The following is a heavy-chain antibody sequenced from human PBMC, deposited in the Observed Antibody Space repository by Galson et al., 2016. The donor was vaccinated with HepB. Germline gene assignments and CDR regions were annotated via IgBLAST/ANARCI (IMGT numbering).Heavy chain of an antibody. CDR3: ARGYSSGWPNWLDP. CDR2: ISYDGSNE. CDR1: GFTFSAYG. D-gene: IGHD6-19*01. V-gene: IGHV3-33*01. J-gene: IGHJ5*02. Sequence: SLRLSCAASGFTFSAYGIHWVRQAPGKGLEWVAVISYDGSNEFYADSVKGRFTISRDNSRNTVDLQMNSLRAEDTAVYYCARGYSSGWPNWLDPWGQGTLVTVSS.